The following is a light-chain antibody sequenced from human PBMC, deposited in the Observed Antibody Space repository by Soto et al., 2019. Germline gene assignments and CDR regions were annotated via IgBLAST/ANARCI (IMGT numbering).Light chain of an antibody. CDR1: QNVTRS. CDR3: QQYDTWWT. CDR2: DAS. V-gene: IGKV3-15*01. J-gene: IGKJ1*01. Sequence: EIVVTQSPATLSVSPGDRATLSCTASQNVTRSLAWYQQKPGQTPRLLIYDASSRAAGIPDRFNGGGSGTEFTLPISSLQSEDFALYFCQQYDTWWTFGQGTRV.